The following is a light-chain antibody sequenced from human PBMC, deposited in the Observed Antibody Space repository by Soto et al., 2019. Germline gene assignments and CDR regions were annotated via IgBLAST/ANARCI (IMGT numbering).Light chain of an antibody. J-gene: IGKJ4*01. V-gene: IGKV3-20*01. CDR2: GAS. CDR3: QQFSGSVT. Sequence: EIVLTQSPGTLSLSPGERATLSCRASQSVTSTYLAWYQQKTGQAPRLLIYGASKRQSGVPARFSGGGSGTDFTLTISGLEPEDFAVYYCQQFSGSVTFGGGTRVDI. CDR1: QSVTSTY.